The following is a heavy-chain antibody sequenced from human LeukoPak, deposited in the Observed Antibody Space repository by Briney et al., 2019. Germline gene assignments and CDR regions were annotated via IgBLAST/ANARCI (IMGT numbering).Heavy chain of an antibody. Sequence: SVKVSCKASGGIFSSYAISWVRQAPGQGLEWMGGIIPIFGTANYAQKFQGRVTITTDESTSTAYMELSSLRSEDTAVYYCASLSMSPDYYYYYMDVWGKGTAVTVSS. CDR1: GGIFSSYA. J-gene: IGHJ6*03. D-gene: IGHD2/OR15-2a*01. CDR2: IIPIFGTA. V-gene: IGHV1-69*05. CDR3: ASLSMSPDYYYYYMDV.